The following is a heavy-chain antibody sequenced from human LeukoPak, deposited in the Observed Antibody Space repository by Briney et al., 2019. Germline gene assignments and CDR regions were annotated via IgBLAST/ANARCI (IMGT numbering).Heavy chain of an antibody. V-gene: IGHV1-46*01. Sequence: GASVKVSCKATGYTFTSYYMHWVRQAPGQGLEWMGIINPRGGSTSYAQKFQGRVTMTRDTSTSTVYMELSSLRSEDTAVYYCAREDIVVVPAAITYYYYGMDVWGKGTTVTVSS. CDR3: AREDIVVVPAAITYYYYGMDV. D-gene: IGHD2-2*01. CDR1: GYTFTSYY. J-gene: IGHJ6*04. CDR2: INPRGGST.